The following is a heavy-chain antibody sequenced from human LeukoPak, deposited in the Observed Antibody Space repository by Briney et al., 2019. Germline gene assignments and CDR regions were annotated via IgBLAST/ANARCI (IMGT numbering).Heavy chain of an antibody. Sequence: ASVKVSCKASGYTFTSYYMHWVRQAPGQGLEWMGIINPSGGSTSYAQKFQGRVTMTRDMSTSTDYMELRSLRSDDTAVYYCAREGYCSGGSCLRVLRVDYHMDVWGKGTTVTVSS. V-gene: IGHV1-46*01. CDR2: INPSGGST. J-gene: IGHJ6*03. CDR3: AREGYCSGGSCLRVLRVDYHMDV. D-gene: IGHD2-15*01. CDR1: GYTFTSYY.